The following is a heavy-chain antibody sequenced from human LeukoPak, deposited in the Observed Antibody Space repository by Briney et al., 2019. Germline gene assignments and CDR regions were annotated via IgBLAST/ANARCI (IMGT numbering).Heavy chain of an antibody. V-gene: IGHV3-23*01. CDR3: VKGCDITCYRSDS. CDR2: ISASGGST. Sequence: GGSLRLSCSASGFSFSSYAMSWVRQAPRKGLEWVSGISASGGSTYYVDSVKGRFTISRDNSKNTLYLQMNSLRAEETATYYCVKGCDITCYRSDSWGQGTLATVSS. CDR1: GFSFSSYA. J-gene: IGHJ4*02. D-gene: IGHD2-2*01.